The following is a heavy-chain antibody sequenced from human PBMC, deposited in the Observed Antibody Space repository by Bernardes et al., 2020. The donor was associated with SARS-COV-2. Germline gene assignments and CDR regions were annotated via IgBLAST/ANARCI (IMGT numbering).Heavy chain of an antibody. Sequence: GGSLRLSCAASGFTFSSYGMHWVRQAPGQGLEWVAVIWYDGSNKYYADSVKGRFTISRDNSKNTLYLQMNSLRAEDTAVYYCARAQYWGYYGMDVWGQGTTVTVSS. J-gene: IGHJ6*02. CDR2: IWYDGSNK. V-gene: IGHV3-33*01. D-gene: IGHD7-27*01. CDR3: ARAQYWGYYGMDV. CDR1: GFTFSSYG.